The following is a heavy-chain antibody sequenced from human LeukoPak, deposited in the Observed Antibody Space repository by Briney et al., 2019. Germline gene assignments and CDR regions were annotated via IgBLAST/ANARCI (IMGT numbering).Heavy chain of an antibody. V-gene: IGHV4-61*01. D-gene: IGHD6-13*01. Sequence: PSETLSLTCTVSGGSVSSGSYYWSWIRQPPGKGLEWIGYIYYSGSTNYNPSLKSRVTISVDTSKNQFSLKLSSVTAADTAVYYCARAGSWRNFDYWGQGTLVTVSS. CDR1: GGSVSSGSYY. CDR2: IYYSGST. CDR3: ARAGSWRNFDY. J-gene: IGHJ4*02.